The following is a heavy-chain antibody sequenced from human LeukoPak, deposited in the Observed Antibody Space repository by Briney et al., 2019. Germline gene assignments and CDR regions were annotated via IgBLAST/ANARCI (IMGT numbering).Heavy chain of an antibody. J-gene: IGHJ6*02. V-gene: IGHV3-23*01. CDR2: ISGSGGST. CDR1: GFTFSNSA. Sequence: GASLRLSCAASGFTFSNSAMTWVRQAPGKGLEWVSAISGSGGSTYYADSVKGRFTISRDNSKNTLYLQMNSLRAEDTAVYYCAKHDRYYYYGMDVWGQGTTVTVSS. CDR3: AKHDRYYYYGMDV.